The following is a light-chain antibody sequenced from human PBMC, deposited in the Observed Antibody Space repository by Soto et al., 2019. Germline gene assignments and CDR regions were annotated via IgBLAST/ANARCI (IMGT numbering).Light chain of an antibody. CDR2: EVT. Sequence: QSALTQPAAVSGSPGQSISISCTGTTNDVEVYSLVSWFQQHPGKAPKLIIYEVTERPSGVSSRFSGSKAGNTSSLTISGLQAEDEADYYCCSYSDTNAYVLGSGTQVTVL. CDR3: CSYSDTNAYV. V-gene: IGLV2-23*02. J-gene: IGLJ1*01. CDR1: TNDVEVYSL.